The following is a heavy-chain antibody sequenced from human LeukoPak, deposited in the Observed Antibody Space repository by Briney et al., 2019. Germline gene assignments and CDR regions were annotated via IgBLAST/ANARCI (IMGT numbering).Heavy chain of an antibody. Sequence: GGSLRLSCAASGFTFSSYGMHWVRQAPGKGLEWVAVIWYNGSNKYYADSVKGRFTISRDNSKNTLYLQMNNLRAEDTAVYYCARPSQYYGSGSYPFDYWGQGTLVTVSS. J-gene: IGHJ4*02. CDR3: ARPSQYYGSGSYPFDY. CDR2: IWYNGSNK. D-gene: IGHD3-10*01. V-gene: IGHV3-33*01. CDR1: GFTFSSYG.